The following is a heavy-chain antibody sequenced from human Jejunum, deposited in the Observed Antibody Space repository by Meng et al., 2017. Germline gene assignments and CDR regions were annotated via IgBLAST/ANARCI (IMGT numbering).Heavy chain of an antibody. CDR1: GFTCSNYW. CDR3: ARGFEITVYHSY. Sequence: GESLKISCAVSGFTCSNYWMTWVRQTPGKGLEWVANIKQDGSKSYYVDSVKGRFTISRDNAKNSLFLQMSSLRAEDTAVYYCARGFEITVYHSYWGQGTLVTVSS. V-gene: IGHV3-7*01. D-gene: IGHD3-10*01. CDR2: IKQDGSKS. J-gene: IGHJ4*02.